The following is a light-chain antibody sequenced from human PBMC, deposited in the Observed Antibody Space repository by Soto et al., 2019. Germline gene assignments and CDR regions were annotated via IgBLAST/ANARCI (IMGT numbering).Light chain of an antibody. CDR1: QGISSY. V-gene: IGKV1-8*01. CDR2: AAS. J-gene: IGKJ5*01. Sequence: STGDRVTITCRASQGISSYLAWYQQKPGKAPKLLIYAASTLQSGVPSRFSGSGSGTDFTLTISCLQSEDFATYYCQQYYSYPLITFGQGTRLEIK. CDR3: QQYYSYPLIT.